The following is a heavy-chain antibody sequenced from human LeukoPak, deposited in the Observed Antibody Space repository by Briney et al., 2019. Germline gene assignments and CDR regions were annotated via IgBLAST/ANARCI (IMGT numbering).Heavy chain of an antibody. CDR2: INAGNGHT. CDR3: ARGIWSRTVSSYYFDY. Sequence: GASVKVSCKASGLTFTNYAMQWVRQAPGQRLEWMGWINAGNGHTRYSQRFQGRVTITRDTSATTVYMEVTSLRSEDTAVYYCARGIWSRTVSSYYFDYWGQGTLVTVSS. J-gene: IGHJ4*02. D-gene: IGHD3-3*01. V-gene: IGHV1-3*01. CDR1: GLTFTNYA.